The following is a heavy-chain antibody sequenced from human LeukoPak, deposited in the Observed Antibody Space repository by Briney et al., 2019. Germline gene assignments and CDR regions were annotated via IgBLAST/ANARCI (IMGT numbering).Heavy chain of an antibody. CDR1: GFTFSTYA. D-gene: IGHD3-10*01. Sequence: TGGSLRLSCVASGFTFSTYAVSWVRQAPGKGLEWVSAISGSGGSTHYADSVKGRFTISRDNSKNTLYLQMNSLRAEDTAVYYCARLRITMVRGVITYDAFDIWGQGTMVTVSS. J-gene: IGHJ3*02. CDR2: ISGSGGST. CDR3: ARLRITMVRGVITYDAFDI. V-gene: IGHV3-23*01.